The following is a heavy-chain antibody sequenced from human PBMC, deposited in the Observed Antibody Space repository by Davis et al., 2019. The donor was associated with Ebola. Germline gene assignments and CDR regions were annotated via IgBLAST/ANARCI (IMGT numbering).Heavy chain of an antibody. CDR2: ISGSGGST. Sequence: PGGSLRLSCAASGFTFSSYSMNWVRQAPGKGLEWVSAISGSGGSTYYADSVKGRFTISRDNSKNTLYLQMNSLRDEDTAVYYCARDFWVRDGYNEGDYWGQGTLVTVSS. D-gene: IGHD5-24*01. CDR1: GFTFSSYS. J-gene: IGHJ4*02. V-gene: IGHV3-23*01. CDR3: ARDFWVRDGYNEGDY.